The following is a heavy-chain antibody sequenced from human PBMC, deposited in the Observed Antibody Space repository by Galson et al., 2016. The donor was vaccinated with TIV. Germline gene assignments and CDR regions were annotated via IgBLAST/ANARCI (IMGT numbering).Heavy chain of an antibody. CDR3: ARVGVVGPPFDMDV. V-gene: IGHV3-48*03. J-gene: IGHJ6*02. CDR2: ISSSGSTI. Sequence: LRLSCAASGFTFRSYEMNWVRQAPGKGLEGVSYISSSGSTIYYADSVKGRFTLSRDNAKTSLYLQMNTLRAEDTAVYYCARVGVVGPPFDMDVWGQGTTVTVSS. D-gene: IGHD2-15*01. CDR1: GFTFRSYE.